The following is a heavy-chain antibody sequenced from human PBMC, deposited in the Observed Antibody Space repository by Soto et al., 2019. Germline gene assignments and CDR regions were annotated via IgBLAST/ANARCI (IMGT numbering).Heavy chain of an antibody. V-gene: IGHV3-30-3*01. Sequence: VQLVESGGGVVQPGRSLRLSCAASGFTFSSYAMHWVRQAPGKGLEWVAVISYDGSNKYHADSVKGRFTISRDNSKNTLYLQMNSLRAEDTAVYYCASQMDCTNGVCSYWYFDLWGRGTLVTVSS. CDR3: ASQMDCTNGVCSYWYFDL. J-gene: IGHJ2*01. CDR1: GFTFSSYA. CDR2: ISYDGSNK. D-gene: IGHD2-8*01.